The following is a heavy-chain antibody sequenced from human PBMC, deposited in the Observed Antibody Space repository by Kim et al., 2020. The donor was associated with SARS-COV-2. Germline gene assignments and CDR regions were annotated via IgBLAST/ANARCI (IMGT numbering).Heavy chain of an antibody. J-gene: IGHJ5*02. CDR1: GFTFSSYA. CDR3: VKDRVWNH. Sequence: GGSLRLSCSASGFTFSSYAMHWVRQAPGKGLEYDSAISSNGGSTYYADSVKGRFTISRDNSKNTLYLQMSSLRAEDTAVYYCVKDRVWNHWGQGALVTVSS. CDR2: ISSNGGST. V-gene: IGHV3-64D*06. D-gene: IGHD3-16*01.